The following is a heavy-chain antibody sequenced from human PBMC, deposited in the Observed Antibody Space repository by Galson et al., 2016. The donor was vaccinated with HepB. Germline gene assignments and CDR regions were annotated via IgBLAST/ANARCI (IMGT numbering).Heavy chain of an antibody. CDR2: IYYSGST. CDR1: GGSISSYY. CDR3: ARVSALTNFFDY. J-gene: IGHJ4*02. Sequence: SETLSLTCTVSGGSISSYYWSWIRQPPGKGLEWIGYIYYSGSTDYNPSLKSRVSISVDTSKNQFSLKLGSVTAADTAVYYCARVSALTNFFDYWGQGTLVTVSS. D-gene: IGHD3-3*01. V-gene: IGHV4-59*01.